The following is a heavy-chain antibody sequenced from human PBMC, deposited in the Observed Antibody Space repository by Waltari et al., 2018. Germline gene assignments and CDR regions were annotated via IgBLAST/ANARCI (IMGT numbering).Heavy chain of an antibody. CDR2: MNPNSGNT. J-gene: IGHJ5*02. D-gene: IGHD1-1*01. Sequence: QVQLVQSGAEVKKPGASVKVSCKASGYTFTSYDINWVRQATGQGLEWMGWMNPNSGNTGYAQKFQGRVTITRNTSISTAYMELSSLRSEDTAVYYCARRRSSWNHRARDWFDPWGQGTLVTVSS. V-gene: IGHV1-8*03. CDR1: GYTFTSYD. CDR3: ARRRSSWNHRARDWFDP.